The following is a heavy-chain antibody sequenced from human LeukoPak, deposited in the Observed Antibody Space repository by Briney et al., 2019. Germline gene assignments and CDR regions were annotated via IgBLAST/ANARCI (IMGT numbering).Heavy chain of an antibody. CDR3: ASRYDPSYYDSSGYYF. J-gene: IGHJ4*02. D-gene: IGHD3-22*01. Sequence: SETLCLTCAVYGGSFSGYYWSWIRQPPGKGLEWIGEINHSGSTNYNPSLKSRVTISVDTSKNQFSLKLSSVTAAGTAVYYCASRYDPSYYDSSGYYFLGQGTLVTVSS. V-gene: IGHV4-34*01. CDR1: GGSFSGYY. CDR2: INHSGST.